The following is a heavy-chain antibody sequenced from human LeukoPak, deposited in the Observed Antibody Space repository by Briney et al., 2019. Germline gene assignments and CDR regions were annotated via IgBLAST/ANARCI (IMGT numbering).Heavy chain of an antibody. CDR1: GFTFSSYG. Sequence: GGSLRLSCAASGFTFSSYGMHWVRQAPGKGLEWVAFIRYDGSNKYYADSVKGRFTISRDNSKNTLYLQMNSLRAEDTAVYYCAKGRFNAADGPTFDYWGPGTLVTVPS. CDR2: IRYDGSNK. V-gene: IGHV3-30*02. CDR3: AKGRFNAADGPTFDY. J-gene: IGHJ4*01. D-gene: IGHD5-24*01.